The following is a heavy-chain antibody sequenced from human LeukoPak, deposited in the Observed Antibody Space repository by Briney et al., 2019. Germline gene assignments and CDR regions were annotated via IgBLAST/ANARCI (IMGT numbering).Heavy chain of an antibody. J-gene: IGHJ4*02. Sequence: SETLSLTCTVSGDSITSSYWSWIRQPAGKGLEWIGRLYPSGSTNYNSSLKSRVTMSVDTSENQFSLNLKSVTAADTAMYYCARDSNDFWTAYSDNWGPGSLVTVSS. D-gene: IGHD3/OR15-3a*01. CDR3: ARDSNDFWTAYSDN. CDR2: LYPSGST. V-gene: IGHV4-4*07. CDR1: GDSITSSY.